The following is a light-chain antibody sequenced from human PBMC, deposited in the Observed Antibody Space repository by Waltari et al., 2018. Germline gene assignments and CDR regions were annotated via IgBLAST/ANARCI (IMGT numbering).Light chain of an antibody. CDR3: QVADSTADLVV. CDR2: YDS. Sequence: SYVLTQPPSVSVAPGETSRITCGGDNIGGYSVHWYQQKPGQAPVLVLYYDSNRPSGIPDRFSGSNFGNTATLTISRVEAGDEADYYCQVADSTADLVVFGGGTKLTVL. CDR1: NIGGYS. J-gene: IGLJ2*01. V-gene: IGLV3-21*04.